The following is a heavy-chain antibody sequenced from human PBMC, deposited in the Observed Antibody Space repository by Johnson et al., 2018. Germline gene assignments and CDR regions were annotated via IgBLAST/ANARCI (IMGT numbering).Heavy chain of an antibody. J-gene: IGHJ3*02. D-gene: IGHD3-16*02. CDR3: AKDRIDDYVWGSYRPDAFDI. Sequence: VQLVQSGGGLVQPGGSLRLSCAASGFTFSSYAMSWVRQAPGKGLEWVSAISGSGGSTYYADSVKGRFTIHRDNSKNKRYLQMNSLRAEETAVYYCAKDRIDDYVWGSYRPDAFDIWGQGTMVTVSS. CDR2: ISGSGGST. CDR1: GFTFSSYA. V-gene: IGHV3-23*04.